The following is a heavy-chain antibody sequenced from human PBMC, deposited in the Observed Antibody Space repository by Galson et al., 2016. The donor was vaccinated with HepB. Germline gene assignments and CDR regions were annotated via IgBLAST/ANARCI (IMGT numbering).Heavy chain of an antibody. CDR2: ISAYTGYT. V-gene: IGHV1-18*01. CDR3: ATSTSSWINWFAP. Sequence: SVKVSCKASGGTFSNYAVSWVRQAPGQGLEWMGWISAYTGYTNYAQELQGRVTMTTDTSTSTAYMELRSLRSDDTAVYYCATSTSSWINWFAPWGQGTLVTVSS. J-gene: IGHJ5*02. CDR1: GGTFSNYA. D-gene: IGHD6-13*01.